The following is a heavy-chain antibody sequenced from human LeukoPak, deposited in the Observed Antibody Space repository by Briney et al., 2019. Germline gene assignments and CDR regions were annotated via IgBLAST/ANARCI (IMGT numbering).Heavy chain of an antibody. CDR1: GFTPSSHW. D-gene: IGHD3-10*01. J-gene: IGHJ5*02. Sequence: GGSLRLSCAASGFTPSSHWMHCPRQAPGKALVWVSGISGDGTARNYADSVKGRFTTSRDDAKNTVDLQMNSLRGEDTAVYYCVRGRGSYGWFDPWGQGTLVTVSS. CDR3: VRGRGSYGWFDP. V-gene: IGHV3-74*01. CDR2: ISGDGTAR.